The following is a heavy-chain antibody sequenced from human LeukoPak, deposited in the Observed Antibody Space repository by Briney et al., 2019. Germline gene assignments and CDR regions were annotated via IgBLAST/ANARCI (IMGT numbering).Heavy chain of an antibody. CDR2: IYTSGST. J-gene: IGHJ6*03. CDR1: GGSISSYY. V-gene: IGHV4-4*07. D-gene: IGHD3-22*01. CDR3: ARDYSSGYLWFGNYYYYMDV. Sequence: SETLSLTCTVSGGSISSYYWSWIRQPAGKGLEWIGRIYTSGSTNYNPSLKSRVTMSVDTSKNQFSLKLSSVPAADTAVYYCARDYSSGYLWFGNYYYYMDVWGKGTTVTISS.